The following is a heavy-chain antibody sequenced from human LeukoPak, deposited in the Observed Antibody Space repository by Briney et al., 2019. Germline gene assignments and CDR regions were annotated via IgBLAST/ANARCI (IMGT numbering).Heavy chain of an antibody. Sequence: PSETLSLTCAVYGGSFSGYYWSWIRQPPGKGLEWIGEINHSGSTNYNPSLKSRVTISVDTSKNQFSLKLSSVTAADTAVYYCARGFRYSSSRALEGYYYYMDVWGKGTTVTVSS. CDR1: GGSFSGYY. CDR2: INHSGST. D-gene: IGHD6-13*01. J-gene: IGHJ6*03. CDR3: ARGFRYSSSRALEGYYYYMDV. V-gene: IGHV4-34*01.